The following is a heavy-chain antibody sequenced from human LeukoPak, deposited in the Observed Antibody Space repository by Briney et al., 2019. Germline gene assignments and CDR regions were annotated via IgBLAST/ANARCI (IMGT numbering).Heavy chain of an antibody. J-gene: IGHJ5*02. CDR3: ARGCSSTSCYKTNWFGP. D-gene: IGHD2-2*01. CDR2: INPNSGGT. CDR1: GYTFTGYY. Sequence: ASVKVSCKASGYTFTGYYMHWVRQAPGQGLEWMGWINPNSGGTNYAQKFQGRVTMTRDTSISTAYMELSRLRSDDTAVYYCARGCSSTSCYKTNWFGPWGQGTLVTVSS. V-gene: IGHV1-2*02.